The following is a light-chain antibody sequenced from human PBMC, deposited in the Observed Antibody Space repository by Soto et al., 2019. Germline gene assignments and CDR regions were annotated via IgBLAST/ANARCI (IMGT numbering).Light chain of an antibody. CDR3: SSYTSSSTVI. Sequence: QSVLTQPASVSGSPGQSITISCTGTSSDVGGYNYISWYQQHPGKAPKFIIYDVRNRPAGVSKRFSGSRSGNTASLTISGLQAEDEADYYCSSYTSSSTVIFGGGTQLTVL. CDR1: SSDVGGYNY. J-gene: IGLJ2*01. CDR2: DVR. V-gene: IGLV2-14*01.